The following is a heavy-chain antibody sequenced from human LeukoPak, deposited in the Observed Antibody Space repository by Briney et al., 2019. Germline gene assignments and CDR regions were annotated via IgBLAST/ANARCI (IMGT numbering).Heavy chain of an antibody. Sequence: GGSLRLSCAASGFTVSNNYMRWVRQAPGKGLEWVSLIYSGGSTYYADSVKGRFIISRDNSKNTLYLQMNSLRAEDTAVYYCAKEMDTAILDVWGKGTTVTISS. CDR3: AKEMDTAILDV. CDR2: IYSGGST. D-gene: IGHD5-18*01. J-gene: IGHJ6*04. V-gene: IGHV3-66*01. CDR1: GFTVSNNY.